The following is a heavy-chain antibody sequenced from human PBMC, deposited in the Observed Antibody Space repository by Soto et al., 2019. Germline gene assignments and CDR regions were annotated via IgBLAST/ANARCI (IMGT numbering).Heavy chain of an antibody. CDR3: ARDAYRLAIS. J-gene: IGHJ5*02. Sequence: QVQLQESGPGLVKPSETLSLTCTVSGGSVSSGSYYWSWIRQPPGKGLEWIGYIYYGGSTNYNPSLKSRVTISVDTSKNQFSLKLSSVTAADTAVYYCARDAYRLAISWGQGTLVTVSS. V-gene: IGHV4-61*01. D-gene: IGHD2-21*01. CDR1: GGSVSSGSYY. CDR2: IYYGGST.